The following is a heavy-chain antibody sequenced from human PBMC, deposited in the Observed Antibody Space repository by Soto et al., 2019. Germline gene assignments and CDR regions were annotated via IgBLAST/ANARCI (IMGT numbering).Heavy chain of an antibody. CDR1: GFTFGDYA. V-gene: IGHV3-49*03. Sequence: GGSLRLSCTASGFTFGDYAMSWFRQAPGKGLEWVGFIRSKAYGGTTEYAASVKGRFTISRDDSKSIAYLQMNSLKTEDTAVYYCTNNPPNYGDPYYYMDVWGKGTTVTVSS. CDR3: TNNPPNYGDPYYYMDV. D-gene: IGHD4-17*01. J-gene: IGHJ6*03. CDR2: IRSKAYGGTT.